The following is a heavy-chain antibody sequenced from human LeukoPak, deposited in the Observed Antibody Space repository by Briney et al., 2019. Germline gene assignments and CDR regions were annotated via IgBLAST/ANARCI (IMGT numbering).Heavy chain of an antibody. CDR1: GFTFSSYA. J-gene: IGHJ3*02. CDR2: ISGSGGST. V-gene: IGHV3-23*01. D-gene: IGHD3-10*01. CDR3: AKDQADVWFGELLRNTFDI. Sequence: GGSLRLSCAASGFTFSSYAMSWVRQAPGKGLEWVSAISGSGGSTYYADSVKGRFTISRDNSKNTLYLQMNSLRAEDTAVYYCAKDQADVWFGELLRNTFDIWGQGTMVTVSS.